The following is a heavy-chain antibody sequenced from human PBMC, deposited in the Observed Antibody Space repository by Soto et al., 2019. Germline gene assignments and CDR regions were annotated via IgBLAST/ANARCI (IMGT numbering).Heavy chain of an antibody. CDR3: AIDCNSSMVIAARRGAVYFDY. CDR2: INPSGGST. V-gene: IGHV1-46*01. D-gene: IGHD6-6*01. J-gene: IGHJ4*02. Sequence: GASVKVSCKASGYTFTSYYMHWVRQAPGQGLEWMGIINPSGGSTSYAQKFQGRVTMTRDTSTSTVYMELSSLRSEDTAVYYCAIDCNSSMVIAARRGAVYFDYWGQGTLVTVSS. CDR1: GYTFTSYY.